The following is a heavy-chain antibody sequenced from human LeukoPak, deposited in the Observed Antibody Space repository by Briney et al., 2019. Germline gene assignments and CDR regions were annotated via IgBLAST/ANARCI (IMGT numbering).Heavy chain of an antibody. V-gene: IGHV4-34*01. CDR2: INHSGST. CDR1: GGSFSGYY. Sequence: SETLSLTCAVYGGSFSGYYWSWIRKPPGKGLEWIGEINHSGSTNYNSSLKSRVTISVDTSRNQFSLKLSSATAADTAVYYCARLNTLGTTRYCTSTSCYGPFNWFDPWGQGILVTVSS. J-gene: IGHJ5*02. CDR3: ARLNTLGTTRYCTSTSCYGPFNWFDP. D-gene: IGHD2-2*01.